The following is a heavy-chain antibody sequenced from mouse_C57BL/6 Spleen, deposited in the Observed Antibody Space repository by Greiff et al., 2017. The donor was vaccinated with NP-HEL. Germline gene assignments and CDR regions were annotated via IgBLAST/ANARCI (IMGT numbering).Heavy chain of an antibody. CDR2: INPNNGGT. V-gene: IGHV1-26*01. Sequence: EVQLQQSGPELVKPGASVKISYKASGYTFTDYYMNWVKQSHGKSLEWIGDINPNNGGTSYNQKFKGKATLTVDKSSSTAYMELRSLTSEDSAVYYCARGRYFDVWGTGTTVTVSS. CDR3: ARGRYFDV. CDR1: GYTFTDYY. J-gene: IGHJ1*03.